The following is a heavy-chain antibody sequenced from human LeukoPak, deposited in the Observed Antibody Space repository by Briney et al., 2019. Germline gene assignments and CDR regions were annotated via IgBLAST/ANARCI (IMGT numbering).Heavy chain of an antibody. J-gene: IGHJ6*03. V-gene: IGHV1-69*13. CDR2: IIPIFRTA. D-gene: IGHD3-3*01. Sequence: SVKVSCKASGGTFSSYAITWVRQAPGQGLEWMGGIIPIFRTANYAQKFQGRVTIIADESTSTAYMELSSLRSEDTAVYYCATYPTIFGVVSPPDYYMDVWGKGTTVTVSS. CDR1: GGTFSSYA. CDR3: ATYPTIFGVVSPPDYYMDV.